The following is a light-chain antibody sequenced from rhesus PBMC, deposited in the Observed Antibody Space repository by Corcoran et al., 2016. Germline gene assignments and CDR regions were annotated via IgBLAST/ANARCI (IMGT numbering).Light chain of an antibody. CDR2: DAS. V-gene: IGKV1-28*02. CDR3: LQHNSYPLA. Sequence: DIQMTQSPSSLSASEGDTVTITCRASQGIRSYLNWFQQKPGKAPKLLIYDASSLERGGPSRFSGSGSVTDCTLTISSLQPEDFATYYCLQHNSYPLAFGGGTKVEIK. CDR1: QGIRSY. J-gene: IGKJ4*01.